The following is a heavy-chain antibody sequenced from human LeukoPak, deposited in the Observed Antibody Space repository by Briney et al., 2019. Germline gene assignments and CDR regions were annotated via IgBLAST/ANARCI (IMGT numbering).Heavy chain of an antibody. Sequence: GWSLRLSCAASGFTFSSYSMNWVRQAPGKGLEWVSSISSSSNYIYYADSVKGRFIISRDNAKNSLYLQMNSLRAEDTAVYYCARVPGDYWGQGTLVTVSS. D-gene: IGHD3-10*01. CDR2: ISSSSNYI. J-gene: IGHJ4*02. CDR3: ARVPGDY. V-gene: IGHV3-21*01. CDR1: GFTFSSYS.